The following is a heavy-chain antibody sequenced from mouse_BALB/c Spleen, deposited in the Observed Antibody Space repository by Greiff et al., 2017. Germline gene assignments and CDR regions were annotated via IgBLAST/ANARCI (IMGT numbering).Heavy chain of an antibody. V-gene: IGHV14-3*02. CDR1: GFNIKDTY. CDR3: ARGDYGALYWYFDV. D-gene: IGHD1-1*02. CDR2: IDPANGNT. J-gene: IGHJ1*01. Sequence: EVQLVESGAELVKPGASVKLSCTASGFNIKDTYMHWVKQRPEQGLEWIGRIDPANGNTKYDPKFQGKATITADTSSNTAYLQLSSLTSEDTAVYYCARGDYGALYWYFDVWGAGTTVTVSS.